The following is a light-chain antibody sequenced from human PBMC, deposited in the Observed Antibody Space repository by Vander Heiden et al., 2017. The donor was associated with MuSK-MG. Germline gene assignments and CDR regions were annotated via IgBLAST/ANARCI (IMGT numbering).Light chain of an antibody. CDR3: SSYTSSSTLV. V-gene: IGLV2-14*01. J-gene: IGLJ3*02. CDR1: SSDVGGFNY. Sequence: QSALTQPASVSGSPGQSITISCTGTSSDVGGFNYVSWFQQHPGKAPKRLMYEGIRRPSGVSSRFSGSKTGNTASLSISGLQAEDEADDYCSSYTSSSTLVFGGGTKVAV. CDR2: EGI.